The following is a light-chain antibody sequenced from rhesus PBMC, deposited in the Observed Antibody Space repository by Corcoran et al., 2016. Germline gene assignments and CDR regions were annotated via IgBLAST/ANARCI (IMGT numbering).Light chain of an antibody. V-gene: IGLV2-13*03. CDR1: NSDIGGYDR. CDR2: EVS. Sequence: QAAPTQSPSVSGSPGQSVTISCTGSNSDIGGYDRVSWYQQHPGRVPKLMIYEVSKRASGVSDRFSGSKSANTASLTISGLQPEDEADYYCYSYVSCDTFIFGTRTRLTVL. CDR3: YSYVSCDTFI. J-gene: IGLJ1*01.